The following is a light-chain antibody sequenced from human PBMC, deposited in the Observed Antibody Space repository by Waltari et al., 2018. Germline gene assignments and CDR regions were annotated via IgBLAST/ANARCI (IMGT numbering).Light chain of an antibody. CDR2: AAS. CDR3: QQLNIYPHT. CDR1: QGISSY. V-gene: IGKV1-9*01. Sequence: DIQLTQSPSFLSASLGDRVPITCRASQGISSYLAWYQQRPGTAPKLLISAASTLQSGVPSRFSGSGSGTEFTLTISSLQPEDFATYYCQQLNIYPHTFGQGTKLEI. J-gene: IGKJ2*01.